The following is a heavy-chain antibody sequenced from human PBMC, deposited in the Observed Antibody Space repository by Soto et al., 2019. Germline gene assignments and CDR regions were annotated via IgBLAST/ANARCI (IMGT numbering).Heavy chain of an antibody. CDR3: TPEASLGGATQADDYDGMDV. CDR1: GFTFSNAW. J-gene: IGHJ6*02. Sequence: EVQLVESGGGLVKPGGSLRLSCAASGFTFSNAWMNWVRQAPGKGLEWVGRIKSKTDGGTTDYAAPVKGRFTIPRDDSKNTLYLQMNSLKTEDTAVYYCTPEASLGGATQADDYDGMDVWGQGTTVTVSS. CDR2: IKSKTDGGTT. D-gene: IGHD1-26*01. V-gene: IGHV3-15*07.